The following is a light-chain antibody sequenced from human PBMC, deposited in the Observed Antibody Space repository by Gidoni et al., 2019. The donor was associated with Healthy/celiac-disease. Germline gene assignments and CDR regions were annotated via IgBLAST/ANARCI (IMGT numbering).Light chain of an antibody. CDR3: QHSYSTPHT. J-gene: IGKJ2*01. V-gene: IGKV1-39*01. Sequence: DIQMTQSPSSLSASVGDRVTITCRASQSISSYLNWYQQKPGKAPKLMIYAASSLQSGVPSRFSGSASGTFFPLTISLLHHEDSVTYYRQHSYSTPHTFGQGTKLEIK. CDR1: QSISSY. CDR2: AAS.